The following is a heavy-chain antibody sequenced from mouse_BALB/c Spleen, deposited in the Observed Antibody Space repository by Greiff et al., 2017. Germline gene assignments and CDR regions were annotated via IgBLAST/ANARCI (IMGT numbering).Heavy chain of an antibody. CDR2: IWAGGST. D-gene: IGHD2-2*01. J-gene: IGHJ4*01. CDR1: GFSLTSYG. CDR3: ARGGYGHYYAMDY. V-gene: IGHV2-9*02. Sequence: QVQLKESGPGLVAPSQSLSITCTVSGFSLTSYGVHWVRQPPGKGLEWLGVIWAGGSTNYNSALMSRLSIRKDNSKSQVFLKMNSLQTDDTAMYYCARGGYGHYYAMDYWGQGTSVTVSS.